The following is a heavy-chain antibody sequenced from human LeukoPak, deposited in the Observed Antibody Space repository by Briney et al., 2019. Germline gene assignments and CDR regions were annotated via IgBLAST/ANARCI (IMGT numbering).Heavy chain of an antibody. CDR2: VSPYNGGT. D-gene: IGHD1-26*01. J-gene: IGHJ2*01. CDR3: ARGKVGVDWCFDI. CDR1: GYTSTGYY. Sequence: ASVKVSCKASGYTSTGYYVHWVRQAPGQGIEWIGSVSPYNGGTNFAKNFQGRVSMTSDASISTASMELRSLTSDDTAVYYCARGKVGVDWCFDIWGRGTLVSVSS. V-gene: IGHV1-2*02.